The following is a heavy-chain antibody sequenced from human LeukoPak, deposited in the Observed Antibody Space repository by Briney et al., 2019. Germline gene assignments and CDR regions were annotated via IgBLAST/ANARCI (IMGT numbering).Heavy chain of an antibody. J-gene: IGHJ5*02. D-gene: IGHD6-13*01. V-gene: IGHV4-39*01. Sequence: PSETLSLTCTVSGASIRSSGYYWGWIRQPPGKGLEWIGSNSGNTYYNPSLISRVTISVDTSKNQFSLNLSSVTAADTAVYYCARLAAAGTGGWFDPWGQGTLVTVSS. CDR2: NSGNT. CDR3: ARLAAAGTGGWFDP. CDR1: GASIRSSGYY.